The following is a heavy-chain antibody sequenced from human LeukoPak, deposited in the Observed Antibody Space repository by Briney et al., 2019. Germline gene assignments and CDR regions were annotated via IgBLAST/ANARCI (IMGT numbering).Heavy chain of an antibody. D-gene: IGHD3-9*01. CDR2: IWYDGSNK. Sequence: GGSLRLSCAASGFTFSSYGMHWVHQAPGKGLEWVAVIWYDGSNKYYADSVKGRFTISRDNSENTLYLQMNSLRAEDTAVYYCARNEYDILTGPISYYYYGMDVWGQGTTVTVSS. CDR1: GFTFSSYG. J-gene: IGHJ6*02. V-gene: IGHV3-33*01. CDR3: ARNEYDILTGPISYYYYGMDV.